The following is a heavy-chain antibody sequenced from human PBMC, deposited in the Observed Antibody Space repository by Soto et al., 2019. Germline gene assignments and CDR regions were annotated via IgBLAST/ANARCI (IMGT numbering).Heavy chain of an antibody. CDR2: INAGNGNT. J-gene: IGHJ3*02. Sequence: ASVKVSCKASGYTFTSYAMHWVRQAPGQRLEWMGWINAGNGNTKYSQKFQGRVTITRDTSASTAYMELSSLRSEDTAVYYCARSVLRFLEWLFDAFDIWGQGTMVTVSS. CDR1: GYTFTSYA. CDR3: ARSVLRFLEWLFDAFDI. V-gene: IGHV1-3*01. D-gene: IGHD3-3*01.